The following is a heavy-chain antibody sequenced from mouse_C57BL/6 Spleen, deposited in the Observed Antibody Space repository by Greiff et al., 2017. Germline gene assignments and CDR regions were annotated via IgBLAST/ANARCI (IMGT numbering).Heavy chain of an antibody. CDR1: GYTFTDYN. CDR3: AKNSNYAMDY. CDR2: INPNNGGT. J-gene: IGHJ4*01. V-gene: IGHV1-18*01. D-gene: IGHD2-5*01. Sequence: EVQLQQSGPELVKPGASVKIPCKASGYTFTDYNMDWVKQSHGKSLEWIGDINPNNGGTIYNQKFKGKATLTVDKSSSTAYMELRSLTSEDTAVYYCAKNSNYAMDYWGQGTSVTVSS.